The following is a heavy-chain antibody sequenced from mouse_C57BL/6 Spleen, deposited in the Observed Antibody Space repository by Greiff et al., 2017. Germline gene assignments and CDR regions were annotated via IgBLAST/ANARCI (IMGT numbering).Heavy chain of an antibody. Sequence: EVKLMESGGGLVQPKGSLKLSCAASGFSFNTYAMNWVRQAPGKGLEWVARIRSKSNNYATYYADSVKDRFTISRDDSESMLYLQMNNLKTEDTAMYYCVRHYYGSSFVGGAMDYWGQGTSVTVSS. D-gene: IGHD1-1*01. J-gene: IGHJ4*01. CDR1: GFSFNTYA. V-gene: IGHV10-1*01. CDR2: IRSKSNNYAT. CDR3: VRHYYGSSFVGGAMDY.